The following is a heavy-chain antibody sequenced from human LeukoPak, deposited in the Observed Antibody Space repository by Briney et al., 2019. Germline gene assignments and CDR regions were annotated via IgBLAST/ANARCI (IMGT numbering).Heavy chain of an antibody. CDR3: ARGDGPGDAFDI. J-gene: IGHJ3*02. D-gene: IGHD2-8*01. CDR2: IIPIFGTA. CDR1: GGTFSSYF. Sequence: SVKVSCKASGGTFSSYFISWVRQAPGQGLEWMGGIIPIFGTANYAQKFQGRVTITADKSTSTAYMGLSSLRSEDTAVYYCARGDGPGDAFDIWGQGTMVTVSS. V-gene: IGHV1-69*06.